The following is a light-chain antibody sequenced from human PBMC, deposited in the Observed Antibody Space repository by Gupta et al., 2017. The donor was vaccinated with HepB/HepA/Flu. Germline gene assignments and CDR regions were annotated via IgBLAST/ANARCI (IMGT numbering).Light chain of an antibody. J-gene: IGKJ4*01. V-gene: IGKV1-39*01. CDR3: QQGYAVPLT. CDR1: QSITTY. CDR2: GAS. Sequence: DIQMTQSPSSLSASVGDRVTITCRASQSITTYLNWYQQRPGGAPKIIIYGASRLGSGVPSRFGGSGSGTHFTLAISSLQPEDFATYYCQQGYAVPLTFGGGTKVEGK.